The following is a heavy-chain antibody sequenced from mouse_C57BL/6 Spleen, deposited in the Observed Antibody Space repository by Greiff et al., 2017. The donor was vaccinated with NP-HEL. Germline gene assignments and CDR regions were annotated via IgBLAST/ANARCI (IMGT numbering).Heavy chain of an antibody. J-gene: IGHJ3*01. D-gene: IGHD1-1*01. V-gene: IGHV1-9*01. CDR2: ILPGSGST. Sequence: QVQLQQSGAELMKPGASVKLSCKATGYTFTGYWIEWVKQRPGHGLEWIGEILPGSGSTNYNEKFKGKATFTADTSSNTAYMQLSSLTTEDSAIYYCASTKGDYGSSSWFAYWGQGTLVTVSA. CDR1: GYTFTGYW. CDR3: ASTKGDYGSSSWFAY.